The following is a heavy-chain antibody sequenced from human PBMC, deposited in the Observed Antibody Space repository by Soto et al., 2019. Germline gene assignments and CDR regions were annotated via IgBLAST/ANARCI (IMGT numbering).Heavy chain of an antibody. V-gene: IGHV3-33*01. CDR3: ARDTDGYNLDY. J-gene: IGHJ4*02. CDR1: GFTFSSYG. CDR2: IWYDGSNK. D-gene: IGHD5-12*01. Sequence: PGGSLRLSCAASGFTFSSYGMHWVRQAPGKGLEWVAVIWYDGSNKYYADSVKGRFTISRDNSKNTLYLQMNSLRAEDTAVYYCARDTDGYNLDYWGQGTLVTVSS.